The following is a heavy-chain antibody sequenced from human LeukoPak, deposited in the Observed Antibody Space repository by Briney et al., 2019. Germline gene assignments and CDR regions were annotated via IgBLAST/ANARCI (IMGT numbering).Heavy chain of an antibody. D-gene: IGHD2-2*01. CDR2: IHYTGST. V-gene: IGHV4-59*08. J-gene: IGHJ4*02. CDR1: GGSISDYY. Sequence: SETLSLTCTVSGGSISDYYWSWIRQPPGKGLQFIGYIHYTGSTNYNPSLESRVTLSVDASKNQFSLKLRSVTAADTAVYYCARLSKDTVVLPAAMAHYFDYWGQGTLVTVSS. CDR3: ARLSKDTVVLPAAMAHYFDY.